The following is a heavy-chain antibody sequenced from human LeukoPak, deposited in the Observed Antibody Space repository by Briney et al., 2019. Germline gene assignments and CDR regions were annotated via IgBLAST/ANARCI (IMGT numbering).Heavy chain of an antibody. V-gene: IGHV3-30*02. CDR1: GFTFSTYG. D-gene: IGHD3-10*02. CDR3: ARDGGAYVLDP. CDR2: IRNNGDNK. Sequence: GGSLRLSCAASGFTFSTYGMHWVRQAPGKGLEWVSFIRNNGDNKYYADSVRGRFTISRDNAKNSLYLQMNSLRAEDTAVYYCARDGGAYVLDPWGQGTLVTVSS. J-gene: IGHJ5*02.